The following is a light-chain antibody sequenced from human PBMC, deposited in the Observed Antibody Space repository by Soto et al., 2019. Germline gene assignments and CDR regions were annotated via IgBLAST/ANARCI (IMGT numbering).Light chain of an antibody. CDR3: CSYSSSSTLYV. Sequence: QSALTQPASVSGSPGQSITISCTGTSSDVGGSNYVSWYQQHPGKAPKLMIYDVSNRPSGVSNRFSGSKSGNTASLTISGLQAEDEAHYYCCSYSSSSTLYVFGTGTKLTVL. CDR1: SSDVGGSNY. CDR2: DVS. V-gene: IGLV2-14*03. J-gene: IGLJ1*01.